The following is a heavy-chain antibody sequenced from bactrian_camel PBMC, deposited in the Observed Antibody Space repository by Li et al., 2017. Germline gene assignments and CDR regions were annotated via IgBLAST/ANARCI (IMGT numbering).Heavy chain of an antibody. CDR3: ATTNKAGNYGSDYTAFGY. D-gene: IGHD4*01. J-gene: IGHJ6*01. Sequence: VQLVESGGGLVQPGGSLRLSCAASGFTFSIYAMSWVRQAPGKGFEWVSTISSSGTTTYYAASVRGRFTISRDNAKNTLYLEMNSLKHEDTAKYFCATTNKAGNYGSDYTAFGYWGQGTQVTVS. CDR2: ISSSGTTT. V-gene: IGHV3S40*01. CDR1: GFTFSIYA.